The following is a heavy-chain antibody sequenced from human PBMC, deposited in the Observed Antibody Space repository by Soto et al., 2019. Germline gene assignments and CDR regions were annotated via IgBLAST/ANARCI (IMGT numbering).Heavy chain of an antibody. CDR2: ISSLNGNT. J-gene: IGHJ5*02. D-gene: IGHD4-17*01. V-gene: IGHV1-18*04. CDR3: TRGTVTSGRWFGP. Sequence: QVHLVQSETEVKEPGASVTVSCKTSDSTFTGYTINWVRQAPGQGLEWLGWISSLNGNTNYARKDQVRLTMTTNTSATTAYMEIRSLRSDDTAVYFCTRGTVTSGRWFGPWGQGNLVTVSS. CDR1: DSTFTGYT.